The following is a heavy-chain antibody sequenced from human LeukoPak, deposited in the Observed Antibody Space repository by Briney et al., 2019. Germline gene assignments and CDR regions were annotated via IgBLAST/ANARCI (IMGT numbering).Heavy chain of an antibody. J-gene: IGHJ3*02. CDR2: IYYSGST. D-gene: IGHD5-24*01. Sequence: SETLSLTCTVSGGSISSSSYYWSWIRQPPGKGLEWIGYIYYSGSTNYNPSLKSRVTISVDTSKNQFSLKLSSVTAADTAVYYCARVGERWLQEAAAFDIWGQGTMVTVSS. CDR1: GGSISSSSYY. V-gene: IGHV4-61*01. CDR3: ARVGERWLQEAAAFDI.